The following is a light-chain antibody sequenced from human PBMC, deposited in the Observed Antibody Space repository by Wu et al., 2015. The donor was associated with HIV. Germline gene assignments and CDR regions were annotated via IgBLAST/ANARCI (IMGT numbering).Light chain of an antibody. J-gene: IGKJ2*03. V-gene: IGKV3D-20*02. Sequence: EIVLTQSPGTLSLSPGERATLSCRASQSVISSYLAWYQQKPGQAPSLLIYGASSRATGIPDRFSGGVSGTDFALTISRLEPEDFAVYYCQQRRNWPRSFGQGTKLEIK. CDR1: QSVISSY. CDR2: GAS. CDR3: QQRRNWPRS.